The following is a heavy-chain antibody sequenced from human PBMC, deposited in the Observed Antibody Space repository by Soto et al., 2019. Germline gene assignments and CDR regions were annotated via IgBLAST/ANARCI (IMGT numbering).Heavy chain of an antibody. CDR3: ARRGYCSSTSCYVSGMDV. D-gene: IGHD2-2*01. CDR1: GYSFTSYW. Sequence: GESLKISCKGSGYSFTSYWIGWVRQMPGKGLEWMGIIYPGDSDTRYSPSFQGQVTISADKSISTAYLQWSSPKASDTAMYYCARRGYCSSTSCYVSGMDVWGQGTTVTVSS. CDR2: IYPGDSDT. J-gene: IGHJ6*02. V-gene: IGHV5-51*01.